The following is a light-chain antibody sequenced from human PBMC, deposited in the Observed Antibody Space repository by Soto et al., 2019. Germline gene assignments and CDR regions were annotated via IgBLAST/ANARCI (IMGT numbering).Light chain of an antibody. CDR1: SSDVGGYNY. Sequence: QSALTQPASVSGSPGQSITISCTGTSSDVGGYNYVSWYQQHPGKVPKLMIYEVSNRSSGVVNRFSGSKSGNTASLTISGLQAEDEADYYCSSFTSSSTQVFGTGTKVTVL. V-gene: IGLV2-14*01. J-gene: IGLJ1*01. CDR3: SSFTSSSTQV. CDR2: EVS.